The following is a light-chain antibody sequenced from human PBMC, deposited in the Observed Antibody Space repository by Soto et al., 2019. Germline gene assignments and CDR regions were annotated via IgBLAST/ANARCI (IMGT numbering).Light chain of an antibody. CDR2: GAS. CDR3: QQYGISPFT. V-gene: IGKV3-20*01. Sequence: EVVLTQSPGTLSLSPGARVTLSCRASQFVSSTYLAWYQQRPGQAPRLLIYGASSRATGIPDRFSGDGSETDFTLTISRLESEDSAVYYCQQYGISPFTFGGGTKVDIK. CDR1: QFVSSTY. J-gene: IGKJ4*01.